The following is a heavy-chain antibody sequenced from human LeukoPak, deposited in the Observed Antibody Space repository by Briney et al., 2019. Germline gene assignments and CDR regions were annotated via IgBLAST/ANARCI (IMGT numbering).Heavy chain of an antibody. D-gene: IGHD1-26*01. CDR3: ARDNFFTVGATGEAFDI. Sequence: GGSLRLSCAASGFTVSSNYMSWVRQAPGKGLEWVSVIYNGGSTYYADSVKGRFTISRDNSKNTLYLQMNSLRAEDTAVYYCARDNFFTVGATGEAFDIWGQGTMVTVSS. CDR1: GFTVSSNY. J-gene: IGHJ3*02. CDR2: IYNGGST. V-gene: IGHV3-53*01.